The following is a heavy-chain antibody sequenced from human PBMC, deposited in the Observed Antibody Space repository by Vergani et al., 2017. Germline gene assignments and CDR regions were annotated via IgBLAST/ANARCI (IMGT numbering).Heavy chain of an antibody. CDR1: GGSISSGSYY. V-gene: IGHV4-39*01. CDR3: ARHDRVGPVVPAALGYFQH. D-gene: IGHD2-2*01. CDR2: IYYSGST. Sequence: QVQLQESGPGLVKPSQTLSLTCTVSGGSISSGSYYWGWIRQPPGKGLEWIGSIYYSGSTYYNPSLKSRVTISGDTSKNQFALKLSSVTAADTAVYYCARHDRVGPVVPAALGYFQHWGQGTLVTVSS. J-gene: IGHJ1*01.